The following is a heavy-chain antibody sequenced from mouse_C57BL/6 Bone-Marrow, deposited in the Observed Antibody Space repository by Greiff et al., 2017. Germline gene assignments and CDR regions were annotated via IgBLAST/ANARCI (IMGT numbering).Heavy chain of an antibody. V-gene: IGHV1-7*01. J-gene: IGHJ2*01. CDR2: INPSSGYT. D-gene: IGHD1-1*01. Sequence: VQLQQSGAELAKPGASVKLSCKASGYTFTSYWMHWVKQRPGQGLEWIGNINPSSGYTKYNQKFKDKATLTADKSSITAYMQLSSLTYEDSAVYYCAKNYYGSSYYYWGQGTTLTVSS. CDR3: AKNYYGSSYYY. CDR1: GYTFTSYW.